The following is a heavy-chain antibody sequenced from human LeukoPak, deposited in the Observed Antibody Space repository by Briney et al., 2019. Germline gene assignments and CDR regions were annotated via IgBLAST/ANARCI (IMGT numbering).Heavy chain of an antibody. CDR2: IYDSGST. J-gene: IGHJ4*02. CDR1: GGSIRSSYYY. Sequence: SETLSLTCTVSGGSIRSSYYYWGWIRQPPGKGLEWIGSIYDSGSTYYNPSLKSRVTISVDTSKNQFSLKLSSVTAADTAVYYCARDFGRRYQTGFDYWGQGTLVTVSS. V-gene: IGHV4-39*02. CDR3: ARDFGRRYQTGFDY. D-gene: IGHD1-14*01.